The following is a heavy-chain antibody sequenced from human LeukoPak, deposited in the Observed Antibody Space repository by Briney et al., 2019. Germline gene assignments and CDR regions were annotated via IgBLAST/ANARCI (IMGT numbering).Heavy chain of an antibody. CDR2: IYYSGHT. CDR3: AAPSGSTYYSPFDL. Sequence: SETLSLTCTVSGASITSSNHYWGWIRQPPGKALEWIGIIYYSGHTSYTPSLKSRVFISVDTSKNQFSLRLTSVSAADTAVYYCAAPSGSTYYSPFDLWGQGTTVSVSS. D-gene: IGHD1-26*01. J-gene: IGHJ5*02. CDR1: GASITSSNHY. V-gene: IGHV4-39*01.